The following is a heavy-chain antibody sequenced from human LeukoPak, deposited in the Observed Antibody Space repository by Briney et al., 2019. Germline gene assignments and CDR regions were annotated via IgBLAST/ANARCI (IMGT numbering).Heavy chain of an antibody. CDR3: ARGPPSSMVRGVISA. D-gene: IGHD3-10*01. CDR1: GVAFSSYD. V-gene: IGHV3-13*01. CDR2: IGTAGDT. J-gene: IGHJ5*02. Sequence: GGPLRLSCAASGVAFSSYDMHWVRQATGKGLERVSAIGTAGDTYYPGSVKGRFTISRENAKNSLYLQMNSLRAGDTAVYYCARGPPSSMVRGVISAWGQGTLATVSS.